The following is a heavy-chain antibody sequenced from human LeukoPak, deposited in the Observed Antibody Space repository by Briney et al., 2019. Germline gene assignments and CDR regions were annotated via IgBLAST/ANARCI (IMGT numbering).Heavy chain of an antibody. D-gene: IGHD3-10*01. CDR3: ASTQLWFGELSYGMDV. CDR2: MNPNSGNT. CDR1: GGTFSSYA. V-gene: IGHV1-8*02. Sequence: ASVKVSCKASGGTFSSYAISWVRQAPGQGLEWMGWMNPNSGNTGYAQKFQGRVTMTRNTSISTAYMELSSLRSEDTAVYYCASTQLWFGELSYGMDVWGQGTTVTVSS. J-gene: IGHJ6*02.